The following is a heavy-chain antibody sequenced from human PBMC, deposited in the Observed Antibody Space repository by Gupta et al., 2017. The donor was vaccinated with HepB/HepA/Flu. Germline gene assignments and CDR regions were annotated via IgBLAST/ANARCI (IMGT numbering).Heavy chain of an antibody. CDR3: AIQFSRGWYQVYFDY. V-gene: IGHV4-39*01. D-gene: IGHD6-19*01. CDR1: GGSMRSSSYY. Sequence: QLQLQESGPGLVKPSETLSLTCTVSGGSMRSSSYYWAWIRQPPGKGLEWIASIYYGGRTKYSQSLKSRVTISVETSKNQFSLKLSSVTSADTAVYYCAIQFSRGWYQVYFDYGGQGTLVTVSS. J-gene: IGHJ4*02. CDR2: IYYGGRT.